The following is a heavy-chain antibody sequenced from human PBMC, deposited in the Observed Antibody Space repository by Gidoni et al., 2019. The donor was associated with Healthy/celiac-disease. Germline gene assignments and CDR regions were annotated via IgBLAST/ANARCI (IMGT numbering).Heavy chain of an antibody. V-gene: IGHV3-74*01. CDR3: ARDLVARTRYFDL. Sequence: EVQLVESGGGLVQPGGSLSRPCAASVFTFSGYWMHWVRQVPGKGLVWVSRINSDGSSTSYADSVKGRFTISRDNAKNTLYLQMNSLRAEDTAVYYCARDLVARTRYFDLWGRGTLVTVSS. J-gene: IGHJ2*01. CDR2: INSDGSST. CDR1: VFTFSGYW. D-gene: IGHD2-15*01.